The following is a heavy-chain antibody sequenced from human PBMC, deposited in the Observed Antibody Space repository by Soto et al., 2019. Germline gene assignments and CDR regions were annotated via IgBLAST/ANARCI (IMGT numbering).Heavy chain of an antibody. Sequence: ASVKVSCKASGGTFRSYTISWVRQAPGQGLEWMGRIIPILGIANYAQKFQGRVTITADKSTSTAYMELSSLRSEDTAVYYCARAAICSGGSCYAFDIWGQGTMVTVSS. D-gene: IGHD2-15*01. CDR3: ARAAICSGGSCYAFDI. CDR1: GGTFRSYT. CDR2: IIPILGIA. J-gene: IGHJ3*02. V-gene: IGHV1-69*02.